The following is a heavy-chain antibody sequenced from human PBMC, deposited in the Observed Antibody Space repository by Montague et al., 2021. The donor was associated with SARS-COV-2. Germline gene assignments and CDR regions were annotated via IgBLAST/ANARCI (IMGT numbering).Heavy chain of an antibody. J-gene: IGHJ4*02. CDR1: GFTFSSYG. D-gene: IGHD3-22*01. CDR2: IWYDGSNK. V-gene: IGHV3-33*01. Sequence: SLRLSCAASGFTFSSYGMHWVRQAPGKGLEWVAVIWYDGSNKYYADSVKARCTISRDNSKNTLYLQMNSLRAEDTAVYYCARGEVWDSSGYHIDYWGQGTLVTVSS. CDR3: ARGEVWDSSGYHIDY.